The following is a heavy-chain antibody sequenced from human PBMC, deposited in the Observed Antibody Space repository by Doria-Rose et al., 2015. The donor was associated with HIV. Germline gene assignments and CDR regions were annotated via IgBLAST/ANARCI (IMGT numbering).Heavy chain of an antibody. V-gene: IGHV4-4*09. D-gene: IGHD3-10*01. CDR1: GGSISSYY. CDR3: ARFRPSRGIYYSLDV. CDR2: IYSSGST. J-gene: IGHJ6*03. Sequence: SLTCTVSGGSISSYYWNWIRQPPGKGLEWIGYIYSSGSTHYNSSLKSRVTISIDTSKNQFSLELSSVTAADTAVYYCARFRPSRGIYYSLDVWGKGTTVTVSS.